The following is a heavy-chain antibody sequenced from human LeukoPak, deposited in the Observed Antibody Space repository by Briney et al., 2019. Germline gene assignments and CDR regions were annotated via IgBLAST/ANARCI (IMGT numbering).Heavy chain of an antibody. D-gene: IGHD5-18*01. J-gene: IGHJ4*02. CDR2: INPSGGST. CDR3: ARGSIQLWLFPPFDY. Sequence: ASVKVSCKASGYTFTSYYMHWVRQAPGQGLEWMGIINPSGGSTSYAQKFQGRVTMTRDMSTSTDYMELSSLRSEDTAVYYCARGSIQLWLFPPFDYWGQGTLVTVSS. CDR1: GYTFTSYY. V-gene: IGHV1-46*01.